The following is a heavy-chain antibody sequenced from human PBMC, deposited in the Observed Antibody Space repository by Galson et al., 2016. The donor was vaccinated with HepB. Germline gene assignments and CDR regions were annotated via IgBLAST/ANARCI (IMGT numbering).Heavy chain of an antibody. J-gene: IGHJ5*02. V-gene: IGHV3-7*02. Sequence: SLRLSCAASGFSFSSYWMGWVRQAPGQGLEWVANIKQDGSEKFYVDSVKGRFTISRDNAKNSFYLQMNSLRAEDTAVYYGFGAQSSPWGQGTLVTVSS. CDR3: FGAQSSP. CDR2: IKQDGSEK. D-gene: IGHD4/OR15-4a*01. CDR1: GFSFSSYW.